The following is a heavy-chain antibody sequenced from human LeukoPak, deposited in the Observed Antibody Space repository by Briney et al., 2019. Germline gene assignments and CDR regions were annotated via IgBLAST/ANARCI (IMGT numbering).Heavy chain of an antibody. CDR3: ARDGLNYYDSSGYYDY. D-gene: IGHD3-22*01. CDR2: IYTSGST. CDR1: GGSISTYY. J-gene: IGHJ4*02. Sequence: SETLSLTCTVSGGSISTYYWSWIRQPAGKGLEWIGRIYTSGSTNYNPSLKSRVTMSVDTSKNQFSLKLSSVTAADTAVYYCARDGLNYYDSSGYYDYWGQGTLVTVSS. V-gene: IGHV4-4*07.